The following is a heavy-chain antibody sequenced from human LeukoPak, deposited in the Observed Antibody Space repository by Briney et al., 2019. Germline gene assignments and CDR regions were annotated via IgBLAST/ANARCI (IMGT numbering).Heavy chain of an antibody. CDR2: ISGDNGNT. V-gene: IGHV1-18*01. J-gene: IGHJ4*02. CDR3: ARDWATFTIFGVVEHPHFDY. D-gene: IGHD3-3*01. Sequence: ASVKVSCKASGYTFTSYGISGVRQAPGQGLEWMGWISGDNGNTNYAQKLQGRVTMTTDTSTSTAYMELRSLRSDDTAVYYCARDWATFTIFGVVEHPHFDYWGQGTLVTVSS. CDR1: GYTFTSYG.